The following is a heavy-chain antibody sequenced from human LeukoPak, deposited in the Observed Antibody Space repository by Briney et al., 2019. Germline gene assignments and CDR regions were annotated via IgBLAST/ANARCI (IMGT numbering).Heavy chain of an antibody. CDR3: ARHTATLVGYYYYGMDV. V-gene: IGHV3-23*01. CDR1: GFTFSSYA. J-gene: IGHJ6*04. Sequence: GGSLRLSCAASGFTFSSYAMSWVRQAPGKGLEWVSAISGSGGSTYYADSVKGRFTISRDNAKNSLYLQMNSLRAEDTAVYYCARHTATLVGYYYYGMDVWGKGTTVTVSS. CDR2: ISGSGGST. D-gene: IGHD5-18*01.